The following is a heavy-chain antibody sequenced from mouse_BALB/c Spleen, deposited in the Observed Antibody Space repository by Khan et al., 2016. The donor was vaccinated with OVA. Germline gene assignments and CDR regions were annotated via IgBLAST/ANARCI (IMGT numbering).Heavy chain of an antibody. CDR1: GYTFTSYV. CDR3: ARIHYGSSLDY. J-gene: IGHJ2*01. D-gene: IGHD1-1*01. CDR2: INFYNDGT. V-gene: IGHV1S136*01. Sequence: EVQLQQSGPELEKPGASVKMSCKASGYTFTSYVMHWVKQKPGQGLEWIGYINFYNDGTKYNEKFKGKATLTSDKASSTAYMELSSLTSEDSAVYYCARIHYGSSLDYWGQGTTLTVSS.